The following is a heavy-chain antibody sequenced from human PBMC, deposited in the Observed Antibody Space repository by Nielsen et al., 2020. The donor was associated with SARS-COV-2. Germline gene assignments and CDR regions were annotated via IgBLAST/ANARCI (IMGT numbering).Heavy chain of an antibody. CDR2: IWYDGSNK. CDR1: GFTFSSYS. J-gene: IGHJ4*02. D-gene: IGHD6-19*01. V-gene: IGHV3-33*01. CDR3: ARDWAVADPGGYGY. Sequence: GESLKISCAASGFTFSSYSMHWVRQAPGKGLEWVAVIWYDGSNKYYADSVKGRFTISRDNSKNTLYLQMNSLRAEDTAVYYCARDWAVADPGGYGYWGQGTLVTVSS.